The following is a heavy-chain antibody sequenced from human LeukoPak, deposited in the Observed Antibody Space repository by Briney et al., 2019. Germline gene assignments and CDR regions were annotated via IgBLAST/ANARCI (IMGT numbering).Heavy chain of an antibody. CDR1: GFTFSRYA. CDR3: AREAEAFDI. J-gene: IGHJ3*02. CDR2: ISYDGSNE. Sequence: GGSLRLSCAASGFTFSRYAMHRVRQAPGKGLEWVAVISYDGSNEYYADSVKGRFTTSRDNSKNTLYLQMNSLRPEDTAVYYCAREAEAFDIWGQGTMVTVSS. V-gene: IGHV3-30-3*01.